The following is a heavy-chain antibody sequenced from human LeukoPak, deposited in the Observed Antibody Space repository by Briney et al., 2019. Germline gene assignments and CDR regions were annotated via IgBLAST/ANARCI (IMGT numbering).Heavy chain of an antibody. D-gene: IGHD2-15*01. V-gene: IGHV1-69*13. CDR1: GGTFSSYA. CDR2: IIPIFGTA. J-gene: IGHJ4*02. CDR3: ARGVGYCSGGSCREYYFDY. Sequence: VASVKVSCKASGGTFSSYAISWVRQAPGQGLEWMGGIIPIFGTANYAQKFQGRVTITADESTSTAYMELSSLRSEDTAVYYCARGVGYCSGGSCREYYFDYWAREPWSPSPQ.